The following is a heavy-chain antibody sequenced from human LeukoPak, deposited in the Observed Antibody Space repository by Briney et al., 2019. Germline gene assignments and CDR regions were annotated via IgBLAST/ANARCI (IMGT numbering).Heavy chain of an antibody. J-gene: IGHJ4*02. CDR2: ITKSGDQT. Sequence: GGSLRLSCVPSGITFSNSALSWVRQAPGKGLEWVSTITKSGDQTHYADSVRGLFTISRDIFKNTLYLQMNSLRAEDTAVYYCARLAGAGSSGFDYWGQGTLVTVSS. V-gene: IGHV3-23*01. CDR1: GITFSNSA. D-gene: IGHD1-26*01. CDR3: ARLAGAGSSGFDY.